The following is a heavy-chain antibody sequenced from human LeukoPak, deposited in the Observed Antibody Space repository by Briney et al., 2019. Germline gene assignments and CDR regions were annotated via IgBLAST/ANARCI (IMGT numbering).Heavy chain of an antibody. Sequence: QPGGSLRLSCAASGFTFRSYAMHWVRQAPGKGLEWVAVISYDGSSKYYADSVKGRFTISRDNSKSTLYLQMNSLRAEDTAVYYCARDPTLPTIIAVVPTGYFDYWGQGTLVTVSS. CDR2: ISYDGSSK. V-gene: IGHV3-30*04. D-gene: IGHD3-22*01. CDR3: ARDPTLPTIIAVVPTGYFDY. J-gene: IGHJ4*02. CDR1: GFTFRSYA.